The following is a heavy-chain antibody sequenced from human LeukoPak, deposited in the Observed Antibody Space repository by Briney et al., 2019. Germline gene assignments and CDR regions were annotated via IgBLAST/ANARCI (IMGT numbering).Heavy chain of an antibody. Sequence: ASVKVSCKASGYTFTGYYMHWVRPAPGQGLEWMGWINPNSGGTNYAQKFQGRVTMTRDTSISTAYMELSRLRSDDTAVYYCARVGYDFWSGYPDYYYYMDVWGKGTTVTVSS. J-gene: IGHJ6*03. D-gene: IGHD3-3*01. V-gene: IGHV1-2*02. CDR1: GYTFTGYY. CDR3: ARVGYDFWSGYPDYYYYMDV. CDR2: INPNSGGT.